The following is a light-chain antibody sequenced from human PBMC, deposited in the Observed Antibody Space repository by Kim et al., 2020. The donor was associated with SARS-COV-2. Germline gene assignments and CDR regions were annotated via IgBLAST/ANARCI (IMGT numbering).Light chain of an antibody. CDR2: GAS. CDR1: QSVSSGF. CDR3: HLYGSTPVEERT. J-gene: IGKJ1*01. V-gene: IGKV3-20*01. Sequence: EIVLTQTPGTLSLSPGERATLSCRASQSVSSGFLAWYQHNPGQAPRLLFYGASSRATGIPDRFTGSGSGTDFTLTINRLEPEDFAVYFWHLYGSTPVEERTFGQGTKVEIK.